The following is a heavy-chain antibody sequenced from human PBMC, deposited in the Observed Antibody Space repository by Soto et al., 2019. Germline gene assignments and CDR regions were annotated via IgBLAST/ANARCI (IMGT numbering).Heavy chain of an antibody. J-gene: IGHJ6*02. D-gene: IGHD6-6*01. CDR2: ISYDGSNK. V-gene: IGHV3-30-3*01. CDR3: CSSRSLYYYGMDV. CDR1: GFTFSSYA. Sequence: AGGSLRLSCAASGFTFSSYAMHWVRQAPGKGLEWVAVISYDGSNKYYADSVKGRFTISRDNSKNTLYLQMNSLRAEDTAVYYCCSSRSLYYYGMDVWGQGTTVTVSS.